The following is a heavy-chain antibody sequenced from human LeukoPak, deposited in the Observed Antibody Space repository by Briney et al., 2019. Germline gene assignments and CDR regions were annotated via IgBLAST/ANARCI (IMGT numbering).Heavy chain of an antibody. CDR2: IKQDGSKK. D-gene: IGHD4-23*01. J-gene: IGHJ4*02. Sequence: PGGSLRLSCAASGFFFSDYRMSWVRQAPGKGLEWVANIKQDGSKKYYLDSVRGRFTISRDNAKNPLYLQMNTLRAEDTAVYYCARDIYGGANFDFWGQGALVTVSS. V-gene: IGHV3-7*01. CDR3: ARDIYGGANFDF. CDR1: GFFFSDYR.